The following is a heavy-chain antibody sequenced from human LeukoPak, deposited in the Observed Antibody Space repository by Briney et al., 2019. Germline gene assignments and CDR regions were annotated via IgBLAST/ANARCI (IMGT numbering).Heavy chain of an antibody. V-gene: IGHV1-69*04. CDR3: ARDDTMVRGPTGY. Sequence: ASVKVSCKASGYTFTSYYMHWVRQAPGQGLEWMGRIIPIFGIANYAQKFQGRVTITADKSTSTAYMELSSLRSEDTAVYYCARDDTMVRGPTGYWGQGTLVTVSS. D-gene: IGHD3-10*01. CDR2: IIPIFGIA. CDR1: GYTFTSYY. J-gene: IGHJ4*02.